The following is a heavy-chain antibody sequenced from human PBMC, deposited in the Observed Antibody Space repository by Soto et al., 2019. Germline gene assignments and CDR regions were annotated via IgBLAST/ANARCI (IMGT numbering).Heavy chain of an antibody. V-gene: IGHV3-33*01. CDR3: EREPQTNYVSWYFDL. Sequence: QVQLVESGGGVVQPGRSLRLSCAASGFTFSSYGIHWVRQAPGKGLEWVAVVWDDGSNKYYADSVKGRFTISRDNSKNTVYLQMNSLRAEDTAVYYCEREPQTNYVSWYFDLWGRGTLVTVSS. D-gene: IGHD1-7*01. J-gene: IGHJ2*01. CDR2: VWDDGSNK. CDR1: GFTFSSYG.